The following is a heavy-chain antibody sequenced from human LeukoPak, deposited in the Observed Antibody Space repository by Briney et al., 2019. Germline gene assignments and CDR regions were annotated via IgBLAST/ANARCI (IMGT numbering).Heavy chain of an antibody. Sequence: GGSLRLSCVASGFIFSDAWMSWVRQAPGKGLEWVGRIRRKTDGETTDYAAPVKGRFTISRDDSKNLMYLQMNSLKTEDTAVYYCARGSIYYYYAMDVWGLGTTVTVSS. J-gene: IGHJ6*02. CDR3: ARGSIYYYYAMDV. D-gene: IGHD5-24*01. V-gene: IGHV3-15*01. CDR1: GFIFSDAW. CDR2: IRRKTDGETT.